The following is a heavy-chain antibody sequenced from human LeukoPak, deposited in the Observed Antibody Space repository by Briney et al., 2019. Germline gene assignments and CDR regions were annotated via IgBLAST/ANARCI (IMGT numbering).Heavy chain of an antibody. D-gene: IGHD3-16*01. Sequence: SETLSLTCTVSGGSISSSSYYWGWIRQPLGKGLEWIGSLYYSGSTYYNPSLKSRVTISVDTSKNQFSLKLSSVTAADTAMYYCARGDWGIPLPSANWGQGTLVTVSS. J-gene: IGHJ4*02. V-gene: IGHV4-39*07. CDR1: GGSISSSSYY. CDR2: LYYSGST. CDR3: ARGDWGIPLPSAN.